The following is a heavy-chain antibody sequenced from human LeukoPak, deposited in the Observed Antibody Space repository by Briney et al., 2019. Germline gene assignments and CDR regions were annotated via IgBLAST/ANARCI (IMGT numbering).Heavy chain of an antibody. CDR2: INSDGSST. CDR3: ARDGWRGGSYYMDD. Sequence: GGSLRLSCAASGXTFSTYWMHWVRQAPGKGLVWVLRINSDGSSTTYADSVKGRFTISRDNAKNTLYRQMNSLRAEDTAVYYCARDGWRGGSYYMDDWGQGTLVTVSS. CDR1: GXTFSTYW. V-gene: IGHV3-74*01. J-gene: IGHJ4*02. D-gene: IGHD3-10*01.